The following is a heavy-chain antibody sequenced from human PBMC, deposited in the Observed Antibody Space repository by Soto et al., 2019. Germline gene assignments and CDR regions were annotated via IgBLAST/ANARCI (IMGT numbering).Heavy chain of an antibody. Sequence: SVKVSCKASGGTFSSYAISWVRQAPGQGLEWMGGIIPIFGTANYAQKFQGRVTITADESTSTAYMELSSLRSEDTAVYYCARRYYDILTGYQPLGYYYYGMDVWGQGTTVTVSS. J-gene: IGHJ6*02. D-gene: IGHD3-9*01. CDR2: IIPIFGTA. CDR1: GGTFSSYA. V-gene: IGHV1-69*13. CDR3: ARRYYDILTGYQPLGYYYYGMDV.